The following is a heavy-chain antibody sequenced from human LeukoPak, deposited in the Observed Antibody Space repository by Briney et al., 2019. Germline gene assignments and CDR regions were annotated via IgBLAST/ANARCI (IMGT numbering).Heavy chain of an antibody. CDR1: GGTFSSYA. J-gene: IGHJ5*02. V-gene: IGHV1-69*13. Sequence: SVKVSCKASGGTFSSYAISWVRQAPGQGLEWMGGIIPIFGTANYAQKFQGRVTITADESTSTAYMGLSSLRSEDTAVYYCARSDLLGYCSSTSCYNWFDPWGQGTLVTVSS. CDR2: IIPIFGTA. D-gene: IGHD2-2*01. CDR3: ARSDLLGYCSSTSCYNWFDP.